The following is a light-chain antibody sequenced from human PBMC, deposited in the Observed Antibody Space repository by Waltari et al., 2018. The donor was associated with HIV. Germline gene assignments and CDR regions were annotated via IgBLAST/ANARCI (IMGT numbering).Light chain of an antibody. CDR2: DGS. Sequence: SCVLTQPASVSVGPRKTDRITCCGNHMGSYRVHRYQQEAGQAPVLVVYDGSDRPSGIPERFSGAKSGNTATLTISRVEAGDEADYYCHVWDRSSDHHVFGTGTKVTVL. J-gene: IGLJ1*01. CDR3: HVWDRSSDHHV. CDR1: HMGSYR. V-gene: IGLV3-21*03.